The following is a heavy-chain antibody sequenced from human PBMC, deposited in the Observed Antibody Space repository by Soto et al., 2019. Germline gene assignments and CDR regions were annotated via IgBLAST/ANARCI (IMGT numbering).Heavy chain of an antibody. CDR1: GFAFSSDW. J-gene: IGHJ4*02. CDR3: VRDRGYSGFDR. V-gene: IGHV3-7*03. D-gene: IGHD4-4*01. Sequence: GGSLRLSCAASGFAFSSDWMAWVRQAPGKGLEWVANINEDGSAKDFVDSVKGRFTISRDNAKKSVYLQMNSLKAEDTAVYYCVRDRGYSGFDRWGQGTLVTVSS. CDR2: INEDGSAK.